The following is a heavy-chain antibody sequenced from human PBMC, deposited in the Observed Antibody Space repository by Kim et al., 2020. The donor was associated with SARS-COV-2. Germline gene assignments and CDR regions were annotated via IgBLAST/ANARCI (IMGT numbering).Heavy chain of an antibody. V-gene: IGHV3-23*01. J-gene: IGHJ5*01. D-gene: IGHD2-21*02. CDR3: AKDRGPYCDCDCPRWFDP. CDR2: ITGSGDDT. CDR1: GFTFGTYA. Sequence: GGSLRLSCATSGFTFGTYALNWVRQAPGKGLEWVATITGSGDDTYYADSVRDRFTISRDNSKNTLFLQMNSLRVEDSALYYCAKDRGPYCDCDCPRWFDPWGQGTLVTVSS.